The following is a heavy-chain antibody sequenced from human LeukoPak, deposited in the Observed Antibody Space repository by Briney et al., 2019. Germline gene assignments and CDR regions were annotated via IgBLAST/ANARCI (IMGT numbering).Heavy chain of an antibody. CDR3: ARGYCSGGSCYPVYYFDY. CDR2: IYYSGST. Sequence: SSQTLSLTCTVSGGSISSGGYYWSWIRQHPGKGLEWSGYIYYSGSTYYNSSLKSRVTISVDTSKNQFSLKLSSVTAADTAVYYCARGYCSGGSCYPVYYFDYWGPGTLVTVSS. V-gene: IGHV4-31*03. J-gene: IGHJ4*02. CDR1: GGSISSGGYY. D-gene: IGHD2-15*01.